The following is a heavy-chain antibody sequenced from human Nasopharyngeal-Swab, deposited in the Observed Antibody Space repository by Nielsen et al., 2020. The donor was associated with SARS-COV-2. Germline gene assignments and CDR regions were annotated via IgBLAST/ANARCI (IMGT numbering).Heavy chain of an antibody. CDR1: GFSLSNARMG. D-gene: IGHD3-22*01. J-gene: IGHJ4*02. V-gene: IGHV2-26*01. CDR2: IFSNDEK. Sequence: SGPTLVKPTETLTLTCTVSGFSLSNARMGVSWIRQPPGKALEWLAHIFSNDEKSCSTSLKSRLTISKDTSKSQAVLTMTNMDPVDTATYYCARYYYDSSGYPYFDYWGQGTLVTVSS. CDR3: ARYYYDSSGYPYFDY.